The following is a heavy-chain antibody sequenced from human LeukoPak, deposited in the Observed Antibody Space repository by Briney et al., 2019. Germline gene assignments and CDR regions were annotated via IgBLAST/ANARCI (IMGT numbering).Heavy chain of an antibody. CDR3: ARERGRGRDSPWFDY. J-gene: IGHJ4*02. D-gene: IGHD1-26*01. Sequence: GGSLRLSCAASVFIVSGDFMSWVRQAPGKGLEWVSVIYSDGSTYYADSVKGRFTISRDNSKNTLDLQMTGLRAEDTAFYYCARERGRGRDSPWFDYWGQGTLVTVSS. V-gene: IGHV3-53*01. CDR1: VFIVSGDF. CDR2: IYSDGST.